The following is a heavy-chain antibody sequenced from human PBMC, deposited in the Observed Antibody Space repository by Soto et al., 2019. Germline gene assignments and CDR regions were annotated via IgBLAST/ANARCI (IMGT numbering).Heavy chain of an antibody. J-gene: IGHJ4*02. V-gene: IGHV3-64D*06. CDR3: VKGRPLLRHDYGPNFDY. D-gene: IGHD4-17*01. CDR1: GFTFSSYA. Sequence: GGSLRLSCSASGFTFSSYAMHWVRHAPGKGLEYVSAISSNGGSTYYADSVKGRFTISRDNSKNTLYLQMSSLRAEDTAVYYCVKGRPLLRHDYGPNFDYWGQGTLVTVSS. CDR2: ISSNGGST.